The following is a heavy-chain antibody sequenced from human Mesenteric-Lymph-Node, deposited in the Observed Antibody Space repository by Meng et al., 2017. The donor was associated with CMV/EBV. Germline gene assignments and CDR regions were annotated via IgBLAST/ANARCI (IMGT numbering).Heavy chain of an antibody. CDR2: IRSSGSIV. J-gene: IGHJ4*02. Sequence: GGSLRLSCAASGFTFSSYEMNWVRQAPGKGLEWVSYIRSSGSIVYYADSVKGRFIISRDNAKNSLDLQMNSLRAEDTAVYFCATQDTSSSSLASDYWGQGTLVTVSS. CDR1: GFTFSSYE. D-gene: IGHD6-6*01. V-gene: IGHV3-48*03. CDR3: ATQDTSSSSLASDY.